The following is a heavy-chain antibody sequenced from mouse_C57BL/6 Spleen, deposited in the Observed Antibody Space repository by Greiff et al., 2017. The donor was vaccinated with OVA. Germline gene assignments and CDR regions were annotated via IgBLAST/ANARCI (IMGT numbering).Heavy chain of an antibody. D-gene: IGHD3-1*01. CDR1: GYTFTDYE. CDR3: AWRQLWLRYYYAMDY. Sequence: QVQLKESGAELVRPGASVTLSCKASGYTFTDYEMHWVKQTPVHGLEWIGAIDPETGGTAYNQKFKGKATLTADKSSSTAYMELRSLTSEDSAVYYCAWRQLWLRYYYAMDYWGQGTSVTVSS. J-gene: IGHJ4*01. V-gene: IGHV1-15*01. CDR2: IDPETGGT.